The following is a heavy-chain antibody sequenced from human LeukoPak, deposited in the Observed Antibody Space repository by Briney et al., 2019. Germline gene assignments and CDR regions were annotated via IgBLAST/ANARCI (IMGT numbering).Heavy chain of an antibody. V-gene: IGHV4-30-4*01. Sequence: SETLSLTCTVSGGSISSGDYYWSWIRQPPGTGLEWIGYIYYSGSTYYNPSLKSRVTISVDTSKNQFSLKLSSVTAADTAVYYCAREEAVAGFYYFDYWGQGTLVTVSS. CDR1: GGSISSGDYY. CDR2: IYYSGST. CDR3: AREEAVAGFYYFDY. J-gene: IGHJ4*02. D-gene: IGHD6-19*01.